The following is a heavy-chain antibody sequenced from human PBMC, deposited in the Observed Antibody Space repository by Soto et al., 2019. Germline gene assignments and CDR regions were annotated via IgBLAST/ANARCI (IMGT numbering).Heavy chain of an antibody. J-gene: IGHJ3*02. V-gene: IGHV3-30-3*01. D-gene: IGHD3-22*01. CDR2: ISYDGSNK. CDR3: ARVPPYDSSGYYYGWGAFDI. CDR1: GFTFSSYA. Sequence: QVQLVESGGGVVQPGRSLRLSCAASGFTFSSYAMHWVRQAPGKGLEWVAVISYDGSNKYYADSVKGRFTISRDNSKNTLYLQMNSLRAEDTAMYYCARVPPYDSSGYYYGWGAFDIWGQGTMVTVSS.